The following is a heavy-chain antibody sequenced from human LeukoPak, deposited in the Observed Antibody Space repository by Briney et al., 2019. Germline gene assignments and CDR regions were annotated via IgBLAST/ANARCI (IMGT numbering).Heavy chain of an antibody. Sequence: ASVKVSCKASGYTFTSYYMHWVRQAPGQGLEWMGIINPSGGSTSYAQKFQGRVTMTRDMSTSTVYMELSSLRSEDTAVYYCATPVVMDAFDIWGQGTMVTVSS. V-gene: IGHV1-46*01. D-gene: IGHD4-23*01. CDR2: INPSGGST. CDR3: ATPVVMDAFDI. CDR1: GYTFTSYY. J-gene: IGHJ3*02.